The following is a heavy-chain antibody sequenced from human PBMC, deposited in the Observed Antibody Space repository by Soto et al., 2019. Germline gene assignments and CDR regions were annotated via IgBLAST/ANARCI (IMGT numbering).Heavy chain of an antibody. CDR2: MYYSGTT. Sequence: SETLSLTCTVSGGSISSSDFYWGWLRQTPGKGLEFIGSMYYSGTTFYSPSLESRVTMSVDTSKNQFSLRLRSVTAADTAVYYCARRESMTMTGKDNWFDPWGQGILVTVSS. CDR1: GGSISSSDFY. J-gene: IGHJ5*02. D-gene: IGHD3-22*01. CDR3: ARRESMTMTGKDNWFDP. V-gene: IGHV4-39*07.